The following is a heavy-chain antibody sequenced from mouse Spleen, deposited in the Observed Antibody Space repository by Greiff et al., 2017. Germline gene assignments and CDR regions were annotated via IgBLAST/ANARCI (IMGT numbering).Heavy chain of an antibody. V-gene: IGHV5-9-3*01. CDR2: ISSGGGNT. CDR3: ARGITTAKAWFAY. CDR1: GFTFSSYA. Sequence: VQLKESGGGLVKLGGSLKLSCAASGFTFSSYAMSWVRQTPEKRLEWVATISSGGGNTYYPDSVKGRFTISRDNAKNTLYLQMSSLKSEDTAMYYCARGITTAKAWFAYWGQGTLVTVSA. J-gene: IGHJ3*01. D-gene: IGHD1-2*01.